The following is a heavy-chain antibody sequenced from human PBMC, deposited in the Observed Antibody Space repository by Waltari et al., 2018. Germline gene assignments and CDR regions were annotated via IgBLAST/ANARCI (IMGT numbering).Heavy chain of an antibody. D-gene: IGHD2-2*02. CDR1: GFTFSSYS. CDR2: ISSSSSYI. J-gene: IGHJ4*02. V-gene: IGHV3-21*01. CDR3: ARLLVPAAIPVGRAFDY. Sequence: EVQLVESGGGLVKPGGSLRLSCAASGFTFSSYSMNWVRQAPGQGLEWVSSISSSSSYIYYADSVKGRFTISRDNAKNSLYLQMNSLRAEDTAVYYCARLLVPAAIPVGRAFDYWGQGTLVTVSS.